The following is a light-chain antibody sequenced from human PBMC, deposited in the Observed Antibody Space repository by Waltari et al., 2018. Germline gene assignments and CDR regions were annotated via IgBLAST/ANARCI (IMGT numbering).Light chain of an antibody. CDR1: QSVNSW. CDR2: KAS. Sequence: DIQMTQSPSTLSASVGDRVTITCRASQSVNSWVAWYQQKPRKAPKLLIFKASNLESGVPSRFSGSGSGTEFTLTISSLQVEDVAVYFCQQYYSTPFTFGQGTKLEIK. CDR3: QQYYSTPFT. J-gene: IGKJ2*01. V-gene: IGKV1-5*03.